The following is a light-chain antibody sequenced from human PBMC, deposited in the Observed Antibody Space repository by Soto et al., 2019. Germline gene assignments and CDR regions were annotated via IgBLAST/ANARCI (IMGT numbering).Light chain of an antibody. J-gene: IGKJ4*01. Sequence: EMVMTQSPATLSVSPGESATRSCRGSQSVSSNLAWYQQKPGQALRLLIYGASTRATGIPARFSGSGSGTEFTLTISSLQSEDFAVYYCQQYNNWPLTFGGGTKVEIK. CDR2: GAS. V-gene: IGKV3-15*01. CDR1: QSVSSN. CDR3: QQYNNWPLT.